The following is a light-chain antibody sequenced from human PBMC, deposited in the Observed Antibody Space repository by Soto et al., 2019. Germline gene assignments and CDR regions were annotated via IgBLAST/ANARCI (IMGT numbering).Light chain of an antibody. CDR1: KSNIGSNY. J-gene: IGLJ3*02. CDR3: GSWDINLRAVV. CDR2: DIN. Sequence: QSVLTQPPSVSAAPGQTVTIACSGTKSNIGSNYISWYQQLPGTAPNLVIYDINKRPSGIADRFSGSKSGTSAALGITGLQTEDEAYYFCGSWDINLRAVVFGGGTKLTVL. V-gene: IGLV1-51*01.